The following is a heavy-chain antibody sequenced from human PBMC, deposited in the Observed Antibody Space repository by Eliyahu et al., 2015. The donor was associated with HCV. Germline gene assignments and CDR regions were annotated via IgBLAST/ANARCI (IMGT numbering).Heavy chain of an antibody. J-gene: IGHJ6*03. CDR2: IKSKTDGGTT. D-gene: IGHD3-10*01. V-gene: IGHV3-15*01. CDR1: GFTFXKAW. Sequence: EVQLVESGGGLVKPGGSXRLXXAASGFTFXKAWLGWVRQAPGKGLEWIGRIKSKTDGGTTDYAAPVKGRFTISRDDSKSTLYLQMNSLKTEDTAVYYCTTGAPGGFDYYLDVWGQGTTVTVSS. CDR3: TTGAPGGFDYYLDV.